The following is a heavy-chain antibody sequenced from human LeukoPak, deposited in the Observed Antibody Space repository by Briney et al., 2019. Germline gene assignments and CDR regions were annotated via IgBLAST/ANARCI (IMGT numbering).Heavy chain of an antibody. CDR2: MYYSGST. Sequence: SETLSLTCTVAAGFMSRYYCSWSRQPPAEELQGIGYMYYSGSTKYNPSLKSRVTISVDTSKNQFSLKLSSVTAADTAVYYCARSSTGSYFDYWGQGTLVTVSS. CDR1: AGFMSRYY. J-gene: IGHJ4*02. CDR3: ARSSTGSYFDY. V-gene: IGHV4-59*01. D-gene: IGHD3-3*02.